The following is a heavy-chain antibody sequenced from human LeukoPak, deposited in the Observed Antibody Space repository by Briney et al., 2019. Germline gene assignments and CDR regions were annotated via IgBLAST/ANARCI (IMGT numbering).Heavy chain of an antibody. CDR2: INHSGST. J-gene: IGHJ5*02. V-gene: IGHV4-34*01. Sequence: SETLSLTCAVYGGSFSGYYWSWIRQPPGKGLEWIGEINHSGSTNYNPSLKSRVTISVDTSKNQFSLKLSSVTAADTAVYYCARGSGSGYDSHPNWFDPWGQGTLVTVSS. CDR3: ARGSGSGYDSHPNWFDP. CDR1: GGSFSGYY. D-gene: IGHD5-12*01.